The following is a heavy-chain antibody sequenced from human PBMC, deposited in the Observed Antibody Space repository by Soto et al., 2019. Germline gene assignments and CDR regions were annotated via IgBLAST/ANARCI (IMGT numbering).Heavy chain of an antibody. D-gene: IGHD6-19*01. CDR2: ISDSGATT. Sequence: GGSLRLSCAASGFPFGENAMSWVRQAPGKGLEWVSGISDSGATTYYADSVRGRFTTSRDNSKNTLYLQMKSLRAEDSASYYCAKEDTSSGSLDYWGQGALVTVSS. CDR3: AKEDTSSGSLDY. J-gene: IGHJ4*02. V-gene: IGHV3-23*01. CDR1: GFPFGENA.